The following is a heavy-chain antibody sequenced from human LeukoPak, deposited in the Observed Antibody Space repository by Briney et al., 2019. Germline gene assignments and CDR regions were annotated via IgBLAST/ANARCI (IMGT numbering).Heavy chain of an antibody. V-gene: IGHV3-11*01. CDR1: GFTFSDYY. J-gene: IGHJ6*02. Sequence: KPGGSLRLSYAASGFTFSDYYMSWIRQAPGKGLEWVSYISSSGSTIYYADSVKGRFTISRDNAKNSLYLQMNSLRAEDTAVYYCARVEMATAMAYYYYGMDVWGQGTTVTVSS. CDR3: ARVEMATAMAYYYYGMDV. D-gene: IGHD5-24*01. CDR2: ISSSGSTI.